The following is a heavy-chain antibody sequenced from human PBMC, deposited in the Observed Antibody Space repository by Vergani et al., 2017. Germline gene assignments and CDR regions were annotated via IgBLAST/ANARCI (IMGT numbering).Heavy chain of an antibody. CDR2: ISSNGGST. V-gene: IGHV3-64D*06. CDR3: VKDMRIQLWSSFLDDAFDI. D-gene: IGHD5-18*01. CDR1: GFTFSSYA. Sequence: EVQLVESGGGLVQPGGSLRLSCSASGFTFSSYAMHWVRPAPGKGLEYVSAISSNGGSTYYADSVKGRFTISRDNSKNTLYLQMSSLRAEDTAVYYCVKDMRIQLWSSFLDDAFDIWGQGTMVTVSS. J-gene: IGHJ3*02.